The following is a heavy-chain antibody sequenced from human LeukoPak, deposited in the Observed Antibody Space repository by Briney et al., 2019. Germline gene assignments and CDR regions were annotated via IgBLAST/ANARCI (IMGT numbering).Heavy chain of an antibody. CDR1: GGSISSHY. CDR3: ARQGIAAASFDY. CDR2: IYYSGST. J-gene: IGHJ4*02. Sequence: PSETLFLTCTVSGGSISSHYWSWIRQPPGKGLEWIGYIYYSGSTNYNPSLKSRVSISVDTSKNQFFLKLSSVTAADTAVYYCARQGIAAASFDYWGQGTLVTVSS. D-gene: IGHD6-13*01. V-gene: IGHV4-59*11.